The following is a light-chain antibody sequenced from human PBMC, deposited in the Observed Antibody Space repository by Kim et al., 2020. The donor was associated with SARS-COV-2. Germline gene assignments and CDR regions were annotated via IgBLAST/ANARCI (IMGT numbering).Light chain of an antibody. CDR3: SSYAGTNNVL. CDR2: ELN. J-gene: IGLJ2*01. Sequence: HSVAISCTGTSSDVGGYNYVSWYQQYPGKAPKLIIYELNKRPSGVPDRFSGSKSGNTASLTVSGLQAEDEADYYCSSYAGTNNVLFGGGTQLTVL. V-gene: IGLV2-8*01. CDR1: SSDVGGYNY.